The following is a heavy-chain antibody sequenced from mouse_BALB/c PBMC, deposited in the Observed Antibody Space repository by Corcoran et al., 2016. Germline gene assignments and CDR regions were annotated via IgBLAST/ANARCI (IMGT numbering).Heavy chain of an antibody. D-gene: IGHD2-3*01. V-gene: IGHV9-1*02. CDR2: INTYTGEP. J-gene: IGHJ4*01. CDR3: ARWLLRYYAMDY. CDR1: GYPFTNYG. Sequence: QIQLVQSGPELKKPGETVKISCKASGYPFTNYGMNWVKQVPGKGLKWMGWINTYTGEPTYADDFKGRFAFSLETSASTAYLQINNLKNEDMATYFCARWLLRYYAMDYWGQGTSVTVSS.